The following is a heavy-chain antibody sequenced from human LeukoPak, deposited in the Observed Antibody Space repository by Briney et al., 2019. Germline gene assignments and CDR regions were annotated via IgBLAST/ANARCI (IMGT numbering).Heavy chain of an antibody. D-gene: IGHD1-26*01. CDR1: GFTFDDYA. Sequence: PGGSLRLSCAASGFTFDDYAMHWVRQAPGKGLEWVSGISWNSGSIGYADSVKGRFTISRDNAKNSLYLQMNSLRAEDMALYYCAKVGVLEAFDIWGQGTMVTVSS. J-gene: IGHJ3*02. V-gene: IGHV3-9*03. CDR3: AKVGVLEAFDI. CDR2: ISWNSGSI.